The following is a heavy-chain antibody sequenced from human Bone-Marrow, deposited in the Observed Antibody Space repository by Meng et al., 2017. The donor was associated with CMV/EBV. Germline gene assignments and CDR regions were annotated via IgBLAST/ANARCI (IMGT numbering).Heavy chain of an antibody. Sequence: ASVKVSCKVSGYTITELSMHWVRQAPGKGVEWMGGFDPEDGETNYAQKCQGRVTVNEDTSTDTAYMELSSVRSEDPDGYYSATGTRGSSSWYDWFDAWGQGTMVTVSS. D-gene: IGHD6-13*01. V-gene: IGHV1-24*01. CDR2: FDPEDGET. J-gene: IGHJ5*02. CDR1: GYTITELS. CDR3: ATGTRGSSSWYDWFDA.